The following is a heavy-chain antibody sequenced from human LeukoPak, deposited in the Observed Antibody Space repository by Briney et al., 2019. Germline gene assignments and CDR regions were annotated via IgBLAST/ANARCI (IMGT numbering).Heavy chain of an antibody. CDR2: IYSGGST. V-gene: IGHV3-NL1*01. Sequence: GGSLRLSCAASGFIFGTYGMHWVRQAPGKGLEWVSVIYSGGSTYYADSVKGRFTISRDNSKNTLYLQMNSLRAEDTAVYYCARAPYYGSGSYIYGMDVWGQGTTVTVSS. J-gene: IGHJ6*02. CDR1: GFIFGTYG. CDR3: ARAPYYGSGSYIYGMDV. D-gene: IGHD3-10*01.